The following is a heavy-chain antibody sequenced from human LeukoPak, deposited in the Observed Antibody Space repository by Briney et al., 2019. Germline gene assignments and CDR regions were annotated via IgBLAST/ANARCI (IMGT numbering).Heavy chain of an antibody. CDR1: GYTFTGYY. Sequence: ASVKLSCKAFGYTFTGYYMHWVRQAPGQGLECMGWINPNSGGTNYAQKFQGRVTMTRDTSISTAYMELSRLRSDDTAVYYCARVFAGAAAGSGDYYYMDVWGEGTTVTVSS. D-gene: IGHD6-13*01. CDR3: ARVFAGAAAGSGDYYYMDV. CDR2: INPNSGGT. J-gene: IGHJ6*03. V-gene: IGHV1-2*02.